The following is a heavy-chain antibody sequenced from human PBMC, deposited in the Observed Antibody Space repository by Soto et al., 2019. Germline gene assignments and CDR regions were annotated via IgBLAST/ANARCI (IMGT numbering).Heavy chain of an antibody. CDR2: IDPSDAST. Sequence: GESLKISCKGSGYIFTSYWISWVRQMRGKGLEWMGRIDPSDASTNYSPSFQGHVTISADKSISTAYLQWSSLNASDTAMYYCARQGYCGGDCYSWFDPWGQGTLVTVSS. CDR1: GYIFTSYW. D-gene: IGHD2-21*02. V-gene: IGHV5-10-1*01. CDR3: ARQGYCGGDCYSWFDP. J-gene: IGHJ5*02.